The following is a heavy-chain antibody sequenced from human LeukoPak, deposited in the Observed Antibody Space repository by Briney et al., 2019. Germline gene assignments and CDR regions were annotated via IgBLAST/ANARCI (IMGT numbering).Heavy chain of an antibody. J-gene: IGHJ4*02. CDR1: GDTFNSHT. Sequence: GASVKDSCKASGDTFNSHTITWVRQSPGQGLEWMGRIVPVVAIAHYAQKFQDRITIIADKSSNTVYMEVRSLRFEDTATYFCARGISRLEYWGQGTLVTVST. D-gene: IGHD3-10*01. CDR3: ARGISRLEY. V-gene: IGHV1-69*02. CDR2: IVPVVAIA.